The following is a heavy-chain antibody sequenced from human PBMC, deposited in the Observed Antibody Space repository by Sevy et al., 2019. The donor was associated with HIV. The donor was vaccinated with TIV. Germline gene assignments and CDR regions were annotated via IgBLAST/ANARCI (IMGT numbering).Heavy chain of an antibody. CDR1: GFTFSSYS. CDR3: ARREAGDYYGSGSYYNRWFDP. J-gene: IGHJ5*02. CDR2: ISGSSSYI. D-gene: IGHD3-10*01. Sequence: GGSLRLSCAASGFTFSSYSMNWVRQAPGKGLEWVSSISGSSSYIYYAHSVKGRFTISRDNAKNSLFLQMNSLRAEDTAVYYCARREAGDYYGSGSYYNRWFDPWGQGTLVTVSS. V-gene: IGHV3-21*01.